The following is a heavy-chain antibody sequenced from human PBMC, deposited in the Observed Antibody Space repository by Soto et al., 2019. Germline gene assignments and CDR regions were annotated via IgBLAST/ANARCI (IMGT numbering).Heavy chain of an antibody. CDR3: AREKDDYGGNSGGSILDY. V-gene: IGHV4-31*03. J-gene: IGHJ4*02. D-gene: IGHD4-17*01. Sequence: PSETLSLTCTVSGGSIISGGYYWSWIRQHPGKGLEWIGYIYYSGSTYYNPSLKSRVTISVDTSKNQFSLKLSSVTAADTAVYYCAREKDDYGGNSGGSILDYWGQGTLVTVS. CDR2: IYYSGST. CDR1: GGSIISGGYY.